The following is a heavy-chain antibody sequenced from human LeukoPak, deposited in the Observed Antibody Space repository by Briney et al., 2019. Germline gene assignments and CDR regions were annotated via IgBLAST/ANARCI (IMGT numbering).Heavy chain of an antibody. Sequence: GGSLRLSCAASGLTFNNYAMSWVSQAPGEGLEWVSGISGNGGSTYYGDSVKGRFTISRDNSKNTLDLQMNSLRADDTAVYYCAKGGSYYRYFDYWGQGTLVTVSS. CDR2: ISGNGGST. J-gene: IGHJ4*02. CDR1: GLTFNNYA. D-gene: IGHD1-26*01. V-gene: IGHV3-23*01. CDR3: AKGGSYYRYFDY.